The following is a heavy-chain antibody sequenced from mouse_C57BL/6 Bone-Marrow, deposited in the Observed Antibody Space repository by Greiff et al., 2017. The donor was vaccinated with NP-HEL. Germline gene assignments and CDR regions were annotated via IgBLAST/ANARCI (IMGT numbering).Heavy chain of an antibody. D-gene: IGHD4-1*01. V-gene: IGHV1-72*01. Sequence: QVQLKQPGAELVKPGASVKLSCKASGYTFTSYWMHWVKQRPGRGLEWIGRIDPNSGGTKYNEKFKSKATLTVDKPSSTAYMQLSSLTSEDSAVYYCARSDWDVNYYAMDYWGQGTSVTVSS. CDR3: ARSDWDVNYYAMDY. CDR1: GYTFTSYW. J-gene: IGHJ4*01. CDR2: IDPNSGGT.